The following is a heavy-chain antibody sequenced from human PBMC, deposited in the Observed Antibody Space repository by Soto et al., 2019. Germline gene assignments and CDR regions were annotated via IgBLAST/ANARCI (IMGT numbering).Heavy chain of an antibody. J-gene: IGHJ4*02. D-gene: IGHD6-19*01. V-gene: IGHV3-48*02. CDR2: ISSSSSTI. CDR1: GFTFSSYS. CDR3: ARFTAEFWSGYLLYSSGWYGFDY. Sequence: GGSLRLSCAASGFTFSSYSMNWVRQAPGKGLEWVSYISSSSSTIYYADSVKGRFTISRDNAKNSLYLQMNSLRDEDTAVYYCARFTAEFWSGYLLYSSGWYGFDYWGQGTLVTVSS.